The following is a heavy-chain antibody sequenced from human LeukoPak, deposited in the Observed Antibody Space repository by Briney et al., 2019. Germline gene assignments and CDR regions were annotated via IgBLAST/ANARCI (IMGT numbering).Heavy chain of an antibody. CDR3: ARRGGDYFAFDI. D-gene: IGHD4-17*01. V-gene: IGHV4-31*03. J-gene: IGHJ3*02. Sequence: SQTLSLTCTVSGGSISSGGYYWSWIRQHPGKGLEWIGYIYYSGSTNYNPSLKSRVTISVDTSKNQFSLILSSVTTADTAVYYCARRGGDYFAFDIWGQGTMVTISS. CDR2: IYYSGST. CDR1: GGSISSGGYY.